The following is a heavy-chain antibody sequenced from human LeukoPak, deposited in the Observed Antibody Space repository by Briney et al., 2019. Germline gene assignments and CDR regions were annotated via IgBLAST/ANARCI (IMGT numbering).Heavy chain of an antibody. V-gene: IGHV4-38-2*01. J-gene: IGHJ3*02. D-gene: IGHD4-23*01. CDR3: ARAPTVGPLAGALDI. CDR2: IYHSGST. Sequence: PSETLSLTCAVSGYSISSGYYWGWNRQPPGKGLEWIGSIYHSGSTYYNPSLKSRVTISVDTSKNQFSLKLSSVTAADTAVYYCARAPTVGPLAGALDIWGQGTMVTVSS. CDR1: GYSISSGYY.